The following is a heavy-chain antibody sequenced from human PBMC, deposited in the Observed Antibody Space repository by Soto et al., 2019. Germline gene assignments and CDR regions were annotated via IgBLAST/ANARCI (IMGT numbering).Heavy chain of an antibody. V-gene: IGHV4-59*01. CDR2: IYYSGST. CDR3: AASGDYYDSSGYLDY. Sequence: SETLSLTCTVSGGSISSYYWSWIRQPPGKGMEWIGYIYYSGSTNYNPSLKSRVTISVDTSKNQFSLKLSSVTAADTAVYYFAASGDYYDSSGYLDYWGQGTLVTVSS. CDR1: GGSISSYY. D-gene: IGHD3-22*01. J-gene: IGHJ4*02.